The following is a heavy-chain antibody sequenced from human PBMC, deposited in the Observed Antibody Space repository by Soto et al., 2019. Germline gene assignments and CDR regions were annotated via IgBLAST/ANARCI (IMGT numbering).Heavy chain of an antibody. CDR1: GGSISSYY. CDR3: AREQASSGYYKH. V-gene: IGHV4-59*01. J-gene: IGHJ1*01. Sequence: PSETLSLTCTVSGGSISSYYWSWIRQPPGKGLEWIGYIYYSGSTNYNPSLKSRVTISVDTSKNQFSLKLSSVTAADTAVYYCAREQASSGYYKHWGQGTLVTVS. D-gene: IGHD3-22*01. CDR2: IYYSGST.